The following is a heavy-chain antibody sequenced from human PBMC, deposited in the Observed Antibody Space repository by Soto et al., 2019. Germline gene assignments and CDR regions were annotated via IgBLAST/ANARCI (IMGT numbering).Heavy chain of an antibody. CDR3: TGGPFDI. D-gene: IGHD1-26*01. J-gene: IGHJ3*02. CDR1: GFSFTNAW. CDR2: IKSETDGGTT. V-gene: IGHV3-15*07. Sequence: EVQLVESGGGLVKPGGSLRLSCAASGFSFTNAWMNWVRQAPGKGLEWVGRIKSETDGGTTAYAASVKDSFTISRDDSKNTLYLQMNSLKIEDTAVYYCTGGPFDIWGQGTMVTVSS.